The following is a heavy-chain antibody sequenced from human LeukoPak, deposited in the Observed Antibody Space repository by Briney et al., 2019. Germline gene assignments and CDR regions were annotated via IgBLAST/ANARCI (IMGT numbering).Heavy chain of an antibody. Sequence: PGGSLRLSCAASGFTFSRDNMNWVRQAPGKGLEWVSYISSSSSIIYYADSVKGRFTISRDNAKNSLYLQMNSLRDEDTAVYYCARDYGSHGEYFDYWGQGTLVTVSS. D-gene: IGHD4-17*01. J-gene: IGHJ4*02. CDR2: ISSSSSII. CDR1: GFTFSRDN. V-gene: IGHV3-48*02. CDR3: ARDYGSHGEYFDY.